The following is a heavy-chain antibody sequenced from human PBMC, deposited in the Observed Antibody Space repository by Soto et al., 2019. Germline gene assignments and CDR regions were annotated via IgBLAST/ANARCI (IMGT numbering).Heavy chain of an antibody. V-gene: IGHV3-21*04. CDR2: ISTTSTYI. D-gene: IGHD3-9*01. J-gene: IGHJ6*03. CDR1: GFTFSTYS. Sequence: GGSLRLSCAGSGFTFSTYSMNWVRQAPGKGLEWVSSISTTSTYIYYADSVKGRFTISRDNAKNSLYLQMNSLRAEDTAVYCCAKVPGYDILTGYFPYYYYYMDVWGKGTTVTVSS. CDR3: AKVPGYDILTGYFPYYYYYMDV.